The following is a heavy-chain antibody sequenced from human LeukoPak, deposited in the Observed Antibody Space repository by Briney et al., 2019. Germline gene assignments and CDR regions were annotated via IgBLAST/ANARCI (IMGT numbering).Heavy chain of an antibody. CDR3: AKDRAYFDWLCLPDY. CDR1: GFTFSSYG. D-gene: IGHD3-9*01. CDR2: ISYDGSNK. V-gene: IGHV3-30*18. Sequence: GGSLRLSCAASGFTFSSYGMHWVRQAPGKGLEWVAVISYDGSNKYYADSVKGRFTISRDNSKNTLYLQMNSLRAEDTAVYYCAKDRAYFDWLCLPDYWGQGTLVPVPS. J-gene: IGHJ4*02.